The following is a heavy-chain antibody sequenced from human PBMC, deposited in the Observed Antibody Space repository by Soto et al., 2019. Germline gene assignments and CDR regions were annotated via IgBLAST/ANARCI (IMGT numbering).Heavy chain of an antibody. CDR2: IYYSGST. J-gene: IGHJ5*02. V-gene: IGHV4-39*01. D-gene: IGHD3-22*01. CDR3: ARSYDTYYYDSSGHYILP. CDR1: GGSISSSSYY. Sequence: SETLSLTCTVSGGSISSSSYYWGWIRQPPGKGLEWIGSIYYSGSTYYNPSLKSRVTIYVDTSKNQFSLKLSSVTAADTAVYYCARSYDTYYYDSSGHYILPWGQGTLVTVSS.